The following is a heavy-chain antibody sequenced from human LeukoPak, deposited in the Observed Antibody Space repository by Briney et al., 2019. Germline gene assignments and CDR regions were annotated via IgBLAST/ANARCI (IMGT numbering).Heavy chain of an antibody. J-gene: IGHJ6*02. Sequence: GGSLRLSCAASGFTFSSYSMNWVRQAPGKGLEWVSSISSSSYIYYADSVKGRFTISRDNAKSSLYLQMNSLRAEDTAVYYCARDPLGYCSSTSCYLLYGMDVWGQGTTVTVSS. D-gene: IGHD2-2*01. CDR2: ISSSSYI. CDR1: GFTFSSYS. V-gene: IGHV3-21*01. CDR3: ARDPLGYCSSTSCYLLYGMDV.